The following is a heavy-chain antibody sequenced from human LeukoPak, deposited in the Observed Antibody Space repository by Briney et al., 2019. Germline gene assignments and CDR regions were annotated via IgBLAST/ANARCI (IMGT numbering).Heavy chain of an antibody. CDR3: ARDAGTGTYYFDY. D-gene: IGHD1-1*01. CDR1: GFTFSSYS. CDR2: ISSSSSYI. V-gene: IGHV3-21*01. J-gene: IGHJ4*02. Sequence: GGSLRLSCAASGFTFSSYSMNWVRQAPGKGLEWVSSISSSSSYIYYADSVKGRFTISRDNAKNSLYLQMNSLRAEDTAVYHCARDAGTGTYYFDYWGQGTLVTVSS.